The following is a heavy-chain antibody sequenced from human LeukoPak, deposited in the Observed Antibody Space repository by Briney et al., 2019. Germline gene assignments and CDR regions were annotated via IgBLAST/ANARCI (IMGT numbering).Heavy chain of an antibody. V-gene: IGHV3-33*01. CDR1: GFTFSSYG. CDR3: ARDSAPFDDILTGYNYYYGMDV. CDR2: IWHDGSNK. Sequence: GGSLRLSCAASGFTFSSYGMHWVRQAPGKGLEWVAVIWHDGSNKYYADSVKGRFTISRDNSKNTLYLQMNSLRAEDTAVYYCARDSAPFDDILTGYNYYYGMDVWGKGTTVTVSS. D-gene: IGHD3-9*01. J-gene: IGHJ6*04.